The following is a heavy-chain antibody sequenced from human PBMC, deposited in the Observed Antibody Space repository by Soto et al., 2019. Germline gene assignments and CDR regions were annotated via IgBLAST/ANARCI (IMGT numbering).Heavy chain of an antibody. D-gene: IGHD1-26*01. V-gene: IGHV7-4-1*01. CDR2: INPNTGNP. CDR1: VYNFNSHY. J-gene: IGHJ4*02. CDR3: ARERASGSFDY. Sequence: QVQLVQSGSESMQPGASVTVSCKGSVYNFNSHYLNWLRQPPGQGLEWMGWINPNTGNPTYEQGFTGRLVFSVDTSVSPVYLQILSLKADDSAGYYCARERASGSFDYWGQGTMVTVSS.